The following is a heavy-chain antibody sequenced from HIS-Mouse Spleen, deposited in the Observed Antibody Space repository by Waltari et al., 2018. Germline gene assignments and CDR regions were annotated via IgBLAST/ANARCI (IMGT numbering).Heavy chain of an antibody. Sequence: QVQLVESGGGVVQPGRSLGPSGAAAGFTFSSYGMHWVRQAPGKGLDWVAVISYDGSNKYYADSVKGRFTISRDNSKNTLYLQMNSLRAEDTAVYYCAKIRVGATDYWGQGTLVTVSS. J-gene: IGHJ4*02. CDR3: AKIRVGATDY. D-gene: IGHD1-26*01. CDR2: ISYDGSNK. CDR1: GFTFSSYG. V-gene: IGHV3-30*18.